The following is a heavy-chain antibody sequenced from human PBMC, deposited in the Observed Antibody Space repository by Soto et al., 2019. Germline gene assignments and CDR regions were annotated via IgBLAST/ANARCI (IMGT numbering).Heavy chain of an antibody. V-gene: IGHV4-34*01. CDR1: GGSFSGYY. D-gene: IGHD2-8*02. Sequence: SETLSPTCAVYGGSFSGYYWSWIRQPPGKGLEWIGEINHSGSTNYNPSLKSRVTISVDTSKNQFSLKLTSVTAADTAVYYCGRHKNTGLLYYWGQGTPVTGSA. J-gene: IGHJ4*02. CDR3: GRHKNTGLLYY. CDR2: INHSGST.